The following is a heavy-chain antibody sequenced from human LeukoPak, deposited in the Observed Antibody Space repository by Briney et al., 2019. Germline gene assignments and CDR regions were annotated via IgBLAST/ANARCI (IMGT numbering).Heavy chain of an antibody. D-gene: IGHD3-22*01. CDR2: INPNRGGK. CDR1: GYTFTSYY. V-gene: IGHV1-2*02. Sequence: ASVKVSCKASGYTFTSYYMHWVRQAPGQGLELMGWINPNRGGKNYAQKFKGRVTMTRDTSISTAYMELSRLRSDDTAVYYCARTTMIVVVIDVAFDIWGQGTMVTVSS. CDR3: ARTTMIVVVIDVAFDI. J-gene: IGHJ3*02.